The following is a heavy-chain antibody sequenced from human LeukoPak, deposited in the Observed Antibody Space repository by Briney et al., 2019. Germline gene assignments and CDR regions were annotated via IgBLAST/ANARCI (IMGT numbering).Heavy chain of an antibody. D-gene: IGHD5-24*01. CDR1: GVSITSYH. CDR2: IYYSGST. V-gene: IGHV4-59*01. CDR3: ARGSRDGYNHFDY. Sequence: SETLPLTCTISGVSITSYHWSWIRQPPGKGLEWSGYIYYSGSTNYNPSLKSRVTISVDTSKNQCSLNLRSVTAADTAVYYCARGSRDGYNHFDYWGQGTLVTVSS. J-gene: IGHJ4*02.